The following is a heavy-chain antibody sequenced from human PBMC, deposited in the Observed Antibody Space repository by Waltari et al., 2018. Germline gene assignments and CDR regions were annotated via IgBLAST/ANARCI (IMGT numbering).Heavy chain of an antibody. CDR1: GYTFTSYA. CDR2: INAGNGNT. CDR3: ARDGVDDGSIDY. Sequence: QVQLVQSGAEVKKLGASVKVSCKASGYTFTSYAMHWVRQAPGQRLEWMGWINAGNGNTKYSQKFQGRVTITRDTSASTAYMELSSLRSEDTAVYYCARDGVDDGSIDYWGQGTLVTVSS. V-gene: IGHV1-3*01. D-gene: IGHD3-16*01. J-gene: IGHJ4*02.